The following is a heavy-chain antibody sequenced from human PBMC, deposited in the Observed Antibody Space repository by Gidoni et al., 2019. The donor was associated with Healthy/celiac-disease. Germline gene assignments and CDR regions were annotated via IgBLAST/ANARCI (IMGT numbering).Heavy chain of an antibody. CDR3: AHMSITIFGVAQRGFDI. Sequence: QITLKESGPTLVKPTQTLTLTCTFSGFSLSTSGVGVGWIRQPPGKALEWLALIYWDDDKRYSPSLKSRLTITKDTSKNQVVLTMTNMDPVDTATYYCAHMSITIFGVAQRGFDIWGQGTMVTVSS. V-gene: IGHV2-5*02. J-gene: IGHJ3*02. CDR2: IYWDDDK. D-gene: IGHD3-3*01. CDR1: GFSLSTSGVG.